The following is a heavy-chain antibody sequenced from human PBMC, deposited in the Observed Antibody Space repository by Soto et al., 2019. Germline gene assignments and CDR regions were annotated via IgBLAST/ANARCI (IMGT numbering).Heavy chain of an antibody. CDR1: GFTFSTYA. V-gene: IGHV3-23*04. CDR3: VKELVNSGWTYFDY. Sequence: EVQLVESGGGLVQPGGSLRLSCAASGFTFSTYAMSWVRQAPGKGLEWVSAISDSGGRTYYVDSVKGRFTISRDNSKNTLYLQMNSLRAEDTAVYFCVKELVNSGWTYFDYWGQGTLVTVSS. J-gene: IGHJ4*02. D-gene: IGHD6-19*01. CDR2: ISDSGGRT.